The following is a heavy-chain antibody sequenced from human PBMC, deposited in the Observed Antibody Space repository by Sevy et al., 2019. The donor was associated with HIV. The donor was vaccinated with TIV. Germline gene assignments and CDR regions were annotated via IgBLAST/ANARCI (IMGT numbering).Heavy chain of an antibody. CDR1: GFSFSDYD. Sequence: GGSLRLSCAASGFSFSDYDMHWVRQAPGKGLDWVAVISHDERYKNYAESVKFRFTISRDNFKNTLFLKMDSLRPEDTAVYFCARLVSCGGDCYYLDSWGQGALVTVSS. V-gene: IGHV3-30*01. J-gene: IGHJ4*02. CDR2: ISHDERYK. D-gene: IGHD2-21*02. CDR3: ARLVSCGGDCYYLDS.